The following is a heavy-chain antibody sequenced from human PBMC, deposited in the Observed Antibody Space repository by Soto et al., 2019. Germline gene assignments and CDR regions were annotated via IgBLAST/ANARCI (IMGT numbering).Heavy chain of an antibody. CDR1: GFSLTTSGVG. V-gene: IGHV2-5*02. J-gene: IGHJ4*02. Sequence: QITLNESGPTVVRPTETLTLTCRFSGFSLTTSGVGVGWIRQSPGKAPEWLALIYWDDDKRYSASLKSRLTITKDTSNNQVFLTVSDLDPTDTATYYCAHRVLRTVFGLVTTTAIYFDFWGQGTPVAVSS. CDR2: IYWDDDK. D-gene: IGHD3-3*01. CDR3: AHRVLRTVFGLVTTTAIYFDF.